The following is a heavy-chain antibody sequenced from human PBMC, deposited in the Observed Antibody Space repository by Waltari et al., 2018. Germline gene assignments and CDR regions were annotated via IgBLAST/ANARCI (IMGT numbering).Heavy chain of an antibody. CDR3: AREENDDAFDI. CDR2: IKQDGSEK. D-gene: IGHD1-1*01. Sequence: EVQLVESGGGLVQPGGSLRLSCAASGFTFNRYWMSWVRQAPGKGLEWVANIKQDGSEKYYVDSVKGRFTMSRDNAKNSLYLQMNSLRAEDTAVYYCAREENDDAFDIWGQGTMVTVSS. J-gene: IGHJ3*02. CDR1: GFTFNRYW. V-gene: IGHV3-7*01.